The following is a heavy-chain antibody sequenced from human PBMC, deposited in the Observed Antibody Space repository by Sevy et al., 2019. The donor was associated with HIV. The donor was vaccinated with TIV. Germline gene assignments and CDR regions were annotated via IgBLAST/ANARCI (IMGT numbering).Heavy chain of an antibody. CDR1: GGTFSSYA. D-gene: IGHD3-22*01. J-gene: IGHJ1*01. V-gene: IGHV1-69*13. Sequence: ASVKVSCKASGGTFSSYAISWVRQAPGQGLEWMGGIIPIFGTANYAQKFQGRVTITADESTSTAYMELSSLRSEDTVVYYCARGEITYYYDSSGSEYFQHWGQGTLVTVSS. CDR3: ARGEITYYYDSSGSEYFQH. CDR2: IIPIFGTA.